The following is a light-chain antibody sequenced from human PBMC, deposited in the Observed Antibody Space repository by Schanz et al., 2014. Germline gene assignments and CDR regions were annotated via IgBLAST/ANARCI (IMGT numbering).Light chain of an antibody. CDR3: KV. J-gene: IGLJ3*02. CDR2: EVS. V-gene: IGLV2-8*01. Sequence: QSALTQPPSASGSPGQSVTISCTGTSSDVGGSNSVSWYQQLPGKAPKLVISEVSKRPSGVPDRFSGSKSGNTASLTVSGLQAEDEADYHQKVFGGGTKLT. CDR1: SSDVGGSNS.